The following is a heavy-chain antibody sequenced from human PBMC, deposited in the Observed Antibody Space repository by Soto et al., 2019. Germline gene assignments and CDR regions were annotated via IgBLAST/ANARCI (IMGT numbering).Heavy chain of an antibody. Sequence: QLQLQESGPGLVKPSETLSLTCTVSGGSISSSSYYWGWIRQPPGKGLEWIGSIYYSGSTYYNPSLKGRVTITVDRTKNQSSLMLNSAAAADTAVNYCARHVPDRSCWSMVWYFDLWGRGTLVTVSS. CDR3: ARHVPDRSCWSMVWYFDL. J-gene: IGHJ2*01. D-gene: IGHD6-19*01. CDR2: IYYSGST. V-gene: IGHV4-39*01. CDR1: GGSISSSSYY.